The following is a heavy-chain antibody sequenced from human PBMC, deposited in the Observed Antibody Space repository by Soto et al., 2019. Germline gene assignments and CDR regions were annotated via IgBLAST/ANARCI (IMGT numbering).Heavy chain of an antibody. CDR3: ARASAMFNGSPVYIEY. V-gene: IGHV1-2*02. CDR1: GYTFIAYN. J-gene: IGHJ4*02. D-gene: IGHD2-8*01. Sequence: ASVNVSCKASGYTFIAYNIHWIRQAPGQGVEWMGWINPNSGGTNTAQKFQGRATMTRHTSMNTVYVELSRLTSDDTAVYYCARASAMFNGSPVYIEYLGQGTLVTVSS. CDR2: INPNSGGT.